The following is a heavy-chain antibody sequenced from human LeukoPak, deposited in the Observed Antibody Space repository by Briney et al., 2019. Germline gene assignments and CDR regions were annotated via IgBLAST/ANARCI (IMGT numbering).Heavy chain of an antibody. CDR1: GGSISSYY. CDR3: ARGGPAADY. CDR2: IYYSGST. J-gene: IGHJ4*02. Sequence: PSETLSLTCTVSGGSISSYYWSWIRQPPGKGLEWIGYIYYSGSTNYNPSLKSRVTISVDTSKNQFSLKLSSVTAADTAVYYCARGGPAADYWGQGTLVTVSS. V-gene: IGHV4-59*01. D-gene: IGHD6-13*01.